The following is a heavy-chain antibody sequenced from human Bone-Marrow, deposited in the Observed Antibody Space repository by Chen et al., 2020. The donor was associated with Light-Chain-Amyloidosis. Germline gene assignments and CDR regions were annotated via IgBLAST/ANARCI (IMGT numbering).Heavy chain of an antibody. CDR3: ARRRDRYNFDY. V-gene: IGHV5-51*01. J-gene: IGHJ4*02. Sequence: EVQLEQSGPEGKKPGESLKISCKGSGYTFPNYWIGWVRQMPGKGLEWMGVIYPDDSDARYSPSFEGQVTISADKSLTTAYLQWRSLKASVTAMYYCARRRDRYNFDYWGQGTLVTVSS. D-gene: IGHD1-26*01. CDR1: GYTFPNYW. CDR2: IYPDDSDA.